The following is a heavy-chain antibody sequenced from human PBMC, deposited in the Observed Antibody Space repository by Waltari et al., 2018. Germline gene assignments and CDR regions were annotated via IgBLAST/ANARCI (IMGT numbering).Heavy chain of an antibody. CDR2: TNPTSGGK. CDR3: AISGNCAGGSCYPFDP. Sequence: QVQLVQSGAEVKKPGASVKVSCKASGYTFTDYYMHWVRQAPGQGLEYMVGTNPTSGGKNDAQKFQGRVTMTRDTAISTVYMDLSRLRSDDTAVYYCAISGNCAGGSCYPFDPWGQGTLVTVSS. V-gene: IGHV1-2*02. D-gene: IGHD2-15*01. J-gene: IGHJ5*02. CDR1: GYTFTDYY.